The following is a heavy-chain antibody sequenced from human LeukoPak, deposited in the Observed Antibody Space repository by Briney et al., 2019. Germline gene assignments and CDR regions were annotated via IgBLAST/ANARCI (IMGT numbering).Heavy chain of an antibody. D-gene: IGHD1-1*01. J-gene: IGHJ3*02. CDR3: AKVQNRYNYNTGAFDI. V-gene: IGHV3-23*01. CDR2: LVGSGHST. Sequence: GGSLRLSCAASGFTFSSYAMSWVRQAPGKGLEWVSILVGSGHSTFYTDSVKGRFTISRDNSKNTLYLRMNSLRAEDTAVYYCAKVQNRYNYNTGAFDIWGQGTMVTVAS. CDR1: GFTFSSYA.